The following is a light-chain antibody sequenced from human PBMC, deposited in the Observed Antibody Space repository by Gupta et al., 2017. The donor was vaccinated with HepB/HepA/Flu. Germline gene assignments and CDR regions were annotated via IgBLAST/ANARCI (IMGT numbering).Light chain of an antibody. V-gene: IGKV3-11*01. CDR3: QQRVNCLCT. Sequence: EVVLTQPTATLPWSPGERAALSCWASEGVGIYVAWYQQKPGQPPRLLIFDASKRATGSPARFSGSGSGPDFTLSSSGRGHEDVAIYYCQQRVNCLCTFGQGTKVEIK. CDR1: EGVGIY. CDR2: DAS. J-gene: IGKJ2*02.